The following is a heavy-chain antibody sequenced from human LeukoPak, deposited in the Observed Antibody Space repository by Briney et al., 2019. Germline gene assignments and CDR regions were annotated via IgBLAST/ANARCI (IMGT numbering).Heavy chain of an antibody. J-gene: IGHJ3*02. CDR3: ARDLLRWFGELLRESFDI. CDR1: GFTFSDYY. D-gene: IGHD3-10*01. V-gene: IGHV3-11*04. CDR2: ISSSGSTI. Sequence: GGSLRLSCAASGFTFSDYYMSWIRQAPGKGLEWVSYISSSGSTIYYADSVKGRFTISRDNAKNSLYLQMNSLRAEDTAVYYCARDLLRWFGELLRESFDIWGQGTMVTVSS.